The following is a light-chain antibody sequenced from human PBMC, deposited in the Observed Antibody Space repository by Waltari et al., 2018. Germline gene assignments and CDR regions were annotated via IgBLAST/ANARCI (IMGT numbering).Light chain of an antibody. Sequence: EIVLTQSPATLSLSPGERATLSCRASESISISLAWHQQKPGQAPRLLIYDASKRASGIPDRFSGSGSGTDFTLTISSLEPEDFAVYYCQQSNNWPWTFGQGTKAEIK. J-gene: IGKJ1*01. CDR3: QQSNNWPWT. CDR1: ESISIS. V-gene: IGKV3-11*01. CDR2: DAS.